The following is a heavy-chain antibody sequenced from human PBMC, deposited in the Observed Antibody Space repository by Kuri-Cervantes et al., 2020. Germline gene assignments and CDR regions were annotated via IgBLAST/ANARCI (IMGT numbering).Heavy chain of an antibody. CDR2: INSDGSST. CDR3: AKCGFYCTGTTCASYFDY. CDR1: GFTFSSYW. Sequence: GESLKISCAASGFTFSSYWMHWVRQAPGKGLVWVSRINSDGSSTSYADSVKGRFTISRDTSKNTVYLQVNSLRAEDTAVYYCAKCGFYCTGTTCASYFDYWGQGTLVTVS. V-gene: IGHV3-74*01. J-gene: IGHJ4*02. D-gene: IGHD2-8*02.